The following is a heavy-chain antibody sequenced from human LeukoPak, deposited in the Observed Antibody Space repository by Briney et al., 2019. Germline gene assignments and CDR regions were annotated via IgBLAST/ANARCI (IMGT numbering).Heavy chain of an antibody. CDR2: INPNSGGR. V-gene: IGHV1-2*02. Sequence: ASVKVSCKTSGYTFTVYQMHWVRQAPGQGLEWMGWINPNSGGRNYAPKFQGRATMTSDTSISTVYMELSSLRSDDTAVYYCARDYYGGNPDYWGQGTLVTVSS. CDR3: ARDYYGGNPDY. J-gene: IGHJ4*02. CDR1: GYTFTVYQ. D-gene: IGHD4-23*01.